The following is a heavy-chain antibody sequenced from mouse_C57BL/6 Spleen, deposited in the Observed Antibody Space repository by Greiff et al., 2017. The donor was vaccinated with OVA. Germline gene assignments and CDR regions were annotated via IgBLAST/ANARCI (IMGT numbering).Heavy chain of an antibody. CDR2: ISSGSSTI. Sequence: EVHLVESGGGLVKPGGSLKLSCAASGFPFSDYGMHWVRQAPEKGLEWVAYISSGSSTIYYADTVKGRFTISRDNAKNTLFLQMTSLRSEDTAMYYCARYYYGSSRYFDVWGTGTTVTVSS. CDR1: GFPFSDYG. V-gene: IGHV5-17*01. CDR3: ARYYYGSSRYFDV. D-gene: IGHD1-1*01. J-gene: IGHJ1*03.